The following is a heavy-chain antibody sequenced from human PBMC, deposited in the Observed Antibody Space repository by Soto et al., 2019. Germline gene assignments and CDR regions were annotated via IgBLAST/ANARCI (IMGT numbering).Heavy chain of an antibody. V-gene: IGHV3-23*01. CDR1: GFTFSSYA. Sequence: GSLRLSCAASGFTFSSYAMSWVRQAPGKGLEWVSVISGSGGSTHYADSVKGRSTISRDNSKNTLYLQVNSLRAEDTAVYYCAKEADISGYHPDYWGQGNQVTVS. J-gene: IGHJ4*02. D-gene: IGHD3-22*01. CDR3: AKEADISGYHPDY. CDR2: ISGSGGST.